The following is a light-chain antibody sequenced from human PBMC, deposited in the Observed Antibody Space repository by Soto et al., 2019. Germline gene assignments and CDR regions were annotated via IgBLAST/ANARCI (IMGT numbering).Light chain of an antibody. V-gene: IGLV2-14*01. J-gene: IGLJ2*01. CDR3: TSYTGSSTLVV. Sequence: QSALTQPASVSGSPGQSIIISCTGTSSDVGGYNYVSWYQHHPGKAPKLMIYDVSNRPSGVSNRFSGSKSGNTASLTISGLQPEDEADYYCTSYTGSSTLVVFGGGTKLTV. CDR2: DVS. CDR1: SSDVGGYNY.